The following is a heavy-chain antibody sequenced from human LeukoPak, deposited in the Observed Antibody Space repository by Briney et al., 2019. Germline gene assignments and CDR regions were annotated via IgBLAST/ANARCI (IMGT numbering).Heavy chain of an antibody. CDR3: ARAKEYYYGSGRY. Sequence: ASVKVSCKASGYTFTGDYMHWVRQAPGQGLEWMGWINPNSGGTNYAQKFQGRVTMTRDTSISTAYMELSRLRSDDTAVYYCARAKEYYYGSGRYWAQGTLVTVSS. D-gene: IGHD3-10*01. J-gene: IGHJ4*02. V-gene: IGHV1-2*02. CDR2: INPNSGGT. CDR1: GYTFTGDY.